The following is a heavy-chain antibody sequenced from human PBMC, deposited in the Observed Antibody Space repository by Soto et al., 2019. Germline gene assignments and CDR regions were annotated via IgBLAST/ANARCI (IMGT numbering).Heavy chain of an antibody. V-gene: IGHV3-30*18. Sequence: GGSLRLSCAASGFTFSSYAMHWVRQAPGKGLEWVAVISYDGSNKYYADSVKGRFTVSRDNSKNTLYLQMNSLRAEDTAIYYCAKDHVLLRYCSSTGMDVWGQGTTVTVSS. CDR3: AKDHVLLRYCSSTGMDV. D-gene: IGHD2-2*01. CDR1: GFTFSSYA. CDR2: ISYDGSNK. J-gene: IGHJ6*02.